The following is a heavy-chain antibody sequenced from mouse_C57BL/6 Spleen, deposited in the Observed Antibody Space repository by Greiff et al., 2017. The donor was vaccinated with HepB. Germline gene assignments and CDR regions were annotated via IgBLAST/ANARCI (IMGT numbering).Heavy chain of an antibody. D-gene: IGHD1-1*01. CDR1: GYTFTSYW. CDR3: AILLITTVVADY. V-gene: IGHV1-64*01. CDR2: IHPNSGST. J-gene: IGHJ2*01. Sequence: QVHVKQPGAELVKPGASVKLSCKASGYTFTSYWMHWVKQRPGQGLEWIGMIHPNSGSTNYNEKFKSKATLTVDKSSSTAYMQLSSLTSEDSAVYYCAILLITTVVADYWGQGTTLTVSS.